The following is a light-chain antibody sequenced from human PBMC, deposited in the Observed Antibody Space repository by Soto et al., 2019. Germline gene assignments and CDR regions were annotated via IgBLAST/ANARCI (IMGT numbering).Light chain of an antibody. Sequence: EVVMTQSPATLSVSPGERATLSCRASHNINSNLAWYQQKPGQAPRLLIYGASTRATGIPARFSGSGSGTEFTLTISSLQSEDFAVYYCQQCNNWPPLTFGGGTKEEIK. CDR2: GAS. CDR1: HNINSN. J-gene: IGKJ4*01. V-gene: IGKV3-15*01. CDR3: QQCNNWPPLT.